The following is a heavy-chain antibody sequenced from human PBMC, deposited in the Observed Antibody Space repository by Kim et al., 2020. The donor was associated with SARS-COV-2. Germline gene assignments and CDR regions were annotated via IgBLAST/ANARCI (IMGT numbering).Heavy chain of an antibody. Sequence: SETLSLTCTVSGGSISSYYWSWIRQTPGKGLEWIGYIYYSGSTNYNHSLKSRVTISVDTYKNQFSLKLSDVTAAETAVYYCARDRGGGVGELLKIEYWG. CDR1: GGSISSYY. CDR3: ARDRGGGVGELLKIEY. CDR2: IYYSGST. V-gene: IGHV4-59*13. D-gene: IGHD3-10*01. J-gene: IGHJ4*01.